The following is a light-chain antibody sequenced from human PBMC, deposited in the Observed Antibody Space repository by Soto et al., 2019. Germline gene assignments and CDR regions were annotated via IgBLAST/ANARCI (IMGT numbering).Light chain of an antibody. CDR2: EVS. CDR1: SSDVGGYNY. Sequence: QSVLTQPASVSGSPGQSITMSSTGTSSDVGGYNYVSWYQQHPGKAPKLMIYEVSNRPSGVSNRFSGSKSGNTASLTISGLQAEDEADYYCSSYTSSSTLVVFGGGTKLTVL. V-gene: IGLV2-14*01. CDR3: SSYTSSSTLVV. J-gene: IGLJ2*01.